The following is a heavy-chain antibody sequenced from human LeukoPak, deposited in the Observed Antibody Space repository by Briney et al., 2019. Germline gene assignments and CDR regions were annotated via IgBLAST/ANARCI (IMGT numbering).Heavy chain of an antibody. V-gene: IGHV3-21*01. CDR3: AREGTITMVRGVPPTNYYGMDV. CDR2: ISSSSSYI. CDR1: GFTFSSYS. D-gene: IGHD3-10*01. Sequence: GGSLRLSCAASGFTFSSYSMNWVRQAPGKGLEWVSSISSSSSYIYYADSVKGRFTISRDNAKNSLYLQMNSLRAEDTAVYYCAREGTITMVRGVPPTNYYGMDVWGQGTTVTVSS. J-gene: IGHJ6*02.